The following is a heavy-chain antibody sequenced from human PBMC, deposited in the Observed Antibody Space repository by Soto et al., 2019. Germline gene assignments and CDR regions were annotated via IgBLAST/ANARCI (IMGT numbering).Heavy chain of an antibody. CDR1: GFTFSSYA. V-gene: IGHV3-23*01. D-gene: IGHD2-2*01. J-gene: IGHJ4*02. Sequence: GGSLRLSCAASGFTFSSYAISWVRQAPGKGVEWVSAISGIGGRTYYADSVKGRFTISRDNSKNTLYLQMSSMRAEYTGVYYCAKDVVPVPVPAPAYYWGQGALVTVSS. CDR2: ISGIGGRT. CDR3: AKDVVPVPVPAPAYY.